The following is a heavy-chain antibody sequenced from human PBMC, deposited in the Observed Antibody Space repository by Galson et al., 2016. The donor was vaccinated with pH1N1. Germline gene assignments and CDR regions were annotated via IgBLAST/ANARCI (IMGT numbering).Heavy chain of an antibody. CDR2: INPSGGST. D-gene: IGHD2-15*01. Sequence: SVKVSCKASGYTFTDYYMHWVRQAPAQGLEWMGIINPSGGSTKYAQKFQGRVTLTKDTSTSTVYLEVNSLKSEDTAVYYCSGTSGYCTGGSCYSYYHWGQGTLVTVSS. CDR3: SGTSGYCTGGSCYSYYH. J-gene: IGHJ5*02. V-gene: IGHV1-46*01. CDR1: GYTFTDYY.